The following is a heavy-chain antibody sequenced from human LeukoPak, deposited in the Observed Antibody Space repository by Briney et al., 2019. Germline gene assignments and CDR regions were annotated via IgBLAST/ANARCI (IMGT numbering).Heavy chain of an antibody. CDR2: IKQDGSEK. J-gene: IGHJ4*02. CDR3: ARESFAARWD. D-gene: IGHD6-6*01. V-gene: IGHV3-7*01. Sequence: GGSLRLSCAASGFTFSSYGMHWVRQAPGKGLEWVANIKQDGSEKYYVDSVKGRFTISRDSAKNSLYLQMNSLRAEDTAVYYCARESFAARWDWGQGTLVTVSS. CDR1: GFTFSSYG.